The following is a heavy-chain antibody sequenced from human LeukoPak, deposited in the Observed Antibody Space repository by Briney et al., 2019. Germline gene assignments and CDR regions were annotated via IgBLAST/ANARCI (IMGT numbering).Heavy chain of an antibody. Sequence: GESLKISCKGSGYIFTSYWISWVRQMPGKGLEWMGRIDPSDSYTNYSPSFQGHVTISADKSISTAYLQWSSLKASDTAMCYCARSGIDWFDPWGQGTLVTVSS. V-gene: IGHV5-10-1*01. CDR2: IDPSDSYT. D-gene: IGHD2-15*01. CDR1: GYIFTSYW. CDR3: ARSGIDWFDP. J-gene: IGHJ5*02.